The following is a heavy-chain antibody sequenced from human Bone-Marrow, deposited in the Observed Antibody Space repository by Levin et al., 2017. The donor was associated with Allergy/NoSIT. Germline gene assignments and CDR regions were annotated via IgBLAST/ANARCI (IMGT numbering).Heavy chain of an antibody. J-gene: IGHJ4*02. CDR2: INWNGGRT. V-gene: IGHV3-20*01. D-gene: IGHD6-6*01. CDR3: ARVGISSTLDY. CDR1: GFIFDDYG. Sequence: GGSLRLSCAVSGFIFDDYGMTWVRQAPGKGLEWVSDINWNGGRTGYADSVKGRFTISRDNAKNSLYLQINSLRAEDTALYHCARVGISSTLDYWGQGTLVTVSS.